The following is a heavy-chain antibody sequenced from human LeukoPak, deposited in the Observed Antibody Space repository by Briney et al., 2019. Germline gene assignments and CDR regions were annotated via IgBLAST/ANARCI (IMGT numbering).Heavy chain of an antibody. CDR3: ARRGY. D-gene: IGHD3-10*01. V-gene: IGHV3-30-3*01. CDR2: ISYDGSNK. Sequence: PGRSLRLSCAASGFTFSSYAMHWVRQAPGKGLEWVAVISYDGSNKYYADSVKSRFTISRDNSKNTLYLQMNSLRAEDTAVYYCARRGYWGQGTLVTVSS. CDR1: GFTFSSYA. J-gene: IGHJ4*02.